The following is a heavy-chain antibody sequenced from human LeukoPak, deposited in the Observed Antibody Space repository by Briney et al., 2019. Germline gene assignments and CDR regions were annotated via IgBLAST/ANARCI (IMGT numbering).Heavy chain of an antibody. CDR1: GFTFSSYG. CDR2: IIGSGGST. D-gene: IGHD3-9*01. Sequence: GGSLRLSCAASGFTFSSYGMSWVRQAPGKGLEWVSAIIGSGGSTYYADSVKGRFTISRDNAKNSLYLQMNSLRAEDTAVYYCARTYYDILTGYNPYFDYWGQGTLVTVSS. CDR3: ARTYYDILTGYNPYFDY. J-gene: IGHJ4*02. V-gene: IGHV3-23*01.